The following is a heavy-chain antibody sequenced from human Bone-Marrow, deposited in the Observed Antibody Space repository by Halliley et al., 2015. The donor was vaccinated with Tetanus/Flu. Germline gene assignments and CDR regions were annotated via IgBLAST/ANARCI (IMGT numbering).Heavy chain of an antibody. V-gene: IGHV4-59*01. D-gene: IGHD6-13*01. Sequence: GLVKPSETLSLTCNVSGGSINNYYWSWIRQSPGKGLEWIAYIYNSGNTDYNPSLKSRVTISMDTSKRQFSLRLNSVTTADTAVYYCARAYGNSWPFDPWGQGTLVTVSS. J-gene: IGHJ5*02. CDR1: GGSINNYY. CDR2: IYNSGNT. CDR3: ARAYGNSWPFDP.